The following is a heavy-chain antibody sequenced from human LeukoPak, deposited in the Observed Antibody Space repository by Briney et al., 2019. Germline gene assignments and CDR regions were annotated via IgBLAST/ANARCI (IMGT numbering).Heavy chain of an antibody. CDR2: IYSGGST. CDR3: ARESGPERFGDLWAYYYYMDV. J-gene: IGHJ6*03. D-gene: IGHD3-10*01. CDR1: GFTVSSNY. V-gene: IGHV3-53*01. Sequence: PGGSLRLSCAASGFTVSSNYMSWVRQAPGKGLEWVSVIYSGGSTYYADSVKGRFTISRDNSKNTLYLQMNSLRAEDTAVYYCARESGPERFGDLWAYYYYMDVWGKGTTVTVSS.